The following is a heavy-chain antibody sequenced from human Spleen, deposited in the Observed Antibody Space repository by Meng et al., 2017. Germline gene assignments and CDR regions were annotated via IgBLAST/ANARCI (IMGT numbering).Heavy chain of an antibody. CDR1: GFTFSDYP. Sequence: GESLKISCAASGFTFSDYPMNWVRQAPGKGLEWVSRISGSGSNTFYADSVKGRFTIFRDNSKNTLYLQMNSLRVEDTAVYFCAKEWMVWSCDPHYFDFWGQGMLVTVSS. D-gene: IGHD2-8*01. CDR3: AKEWMVWSCDPHYFDF. J-gene: IGHJ4*02. V-gene: IGHV3-23*01. CDR2: ISGSGSNT.